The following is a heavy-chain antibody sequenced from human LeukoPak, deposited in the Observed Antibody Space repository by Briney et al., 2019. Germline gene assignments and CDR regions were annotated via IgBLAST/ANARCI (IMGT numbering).Heavy chain of an antibody. Sequence: PGGSLRLSCAASGFTFSSYWMSWVRQAPGKGLEWVANIKQDGSEKYYVDSVKGRFTISRDNAKNSLYLQMNSLRAEDTAVYYCARDAPLLYYDILTGYTTEFDYWGQGTLVTVSS. CDR1: GFTFSSYW. CDR3: ARDAPLLYYDILTGYTTEFDY. D-gene: IGHD3-9*01. CDR2: IKQDGSEK. J-gene: IGHJ4*02. V-gene: IGHV3-7*01.